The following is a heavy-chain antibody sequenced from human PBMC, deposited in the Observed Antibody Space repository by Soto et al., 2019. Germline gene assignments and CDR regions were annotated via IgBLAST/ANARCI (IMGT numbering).Heavy chain of an antibody. Sequence: SETLSLTCAVSGYSISSGYYWGWIRQPPGXGLEWIGSIYHSGSTYYNPSLKSRVTISVDTSKNQFSLKLSSVTAADTAVYYCARSETAARMYYDFWSGYPPKNYYYGMDVWGQGTTVTVCS. D-gene: IGHD3-3*01. CDR2: IYHSGST. J-gene: IGHJ6*02. V-gene: IGHV4-38-2*01. CDR3: ARSETAARMYYDFWSGYPPKNYYYGMDV. CDR1: GYSISSGYY.